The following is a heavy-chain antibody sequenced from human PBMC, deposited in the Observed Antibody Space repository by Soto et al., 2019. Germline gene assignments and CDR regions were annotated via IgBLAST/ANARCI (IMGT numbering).Heavy chain of an antibody. CDR3: ARDIGCGGDCYYYYGMDV. V-gene: IGHV3-21*01. Sequence: EVQLVESGGGLVKPGGSLRLSCAASGFTFSSYSMNWVRQAPGKGLEWVSSISSSSSYIYYADSVKGRITISRDNAKNSLYLQMNSLRAEDTAVYYCARDIGCGGDCYYYYGMDVWGQGTTVTVSS. CDR1: GFTFSSYS. CDR2: ISSSSSYI. D-gene: IGHD2-21*02. J-gene: IGHJ6*02.